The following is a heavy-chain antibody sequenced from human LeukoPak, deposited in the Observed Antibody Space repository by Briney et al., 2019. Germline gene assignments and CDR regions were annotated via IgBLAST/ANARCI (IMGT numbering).Heavy chain of an antibody. CDR2: IGTSGDT. D-gene: IGHD6-19*01. CDR1: GFTFSSYD. V-gene: IGHV3-13*04. Sequence: WGSLRLSCAASGFTFSSYDMHWVRQATGKGLEWVSVIGTSGDTYYAGSVQGRFTISRENAKNSLYLQMNSLTAGDTAVYYCSRVGSSGWPNNFDSWGQGTLDRVSS. CDR3: SRVGSSGWPNNFDS. J-gene: IGHJ5*01.